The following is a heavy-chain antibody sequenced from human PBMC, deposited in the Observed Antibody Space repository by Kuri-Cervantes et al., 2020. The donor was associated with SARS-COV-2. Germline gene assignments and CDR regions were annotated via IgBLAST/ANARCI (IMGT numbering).Heavy chain of an antibody. CDR1: GGSFSGYY. J-gene: IGHJ6*02. V-gene: IGHV4-34*01. Sequence: GSLRFSCAVYGGSFSGYYWSWIRQLPVKGLEWIGEINHSGSTNYNPSLMSRVTISVDTSKNQFSLKLSSVTAADTAVYYCAREYYYDSSGYYYTRYYYYYGMDVWGQGTTVTVSS. CDR3: AREYYYDSSGYYYTRYYYYYGMDV. D-gene: IGHD3-22*01. CDR2: INHSGST.